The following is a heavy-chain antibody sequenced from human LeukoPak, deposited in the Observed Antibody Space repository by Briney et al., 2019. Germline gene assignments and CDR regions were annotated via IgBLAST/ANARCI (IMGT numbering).Heavy chain of an antibody. CDR3: ARSVYDSGGYYRVLDY. CDR1: GFTFSSYW. CDR2: IDSDGSTT. Sequence: GGSLRLSCAASGFTFSSYWMHWVRQAPGKGLVWVSRIDSDGSTTSYADSVKGRFTISRDNAKNTLFLQMNSLRAEDTAAYYCARSVYDSGGYYRVLDYWGQGALVTVSP. D-gene: IGHD3-22*01. J-gene: IGHJ4*02. V-gene: IGHV3-74*01.